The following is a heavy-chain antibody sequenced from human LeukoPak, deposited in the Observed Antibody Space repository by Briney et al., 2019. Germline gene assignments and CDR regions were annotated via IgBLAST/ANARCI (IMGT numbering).Heavy chain of an antibody. V-gene: IGHV3-7*01. CDR3: GRHRSGSGTYFIDY. CDR1: GFTFSSYS. D-gene: IGHD3-10*01. J-gene: IGHJ4*02. Sequence: GGSLRLSCAASGFTFSSYSMIWVRQAPGKGLQWVANMKKDGSETNYVDFVKGRFTISRDNAKNSLYLQMNSLRAEDTAVYYCGRHRSGSGTYFIDYWGQGTLVSVSS. CDR2: MKKDGSET.